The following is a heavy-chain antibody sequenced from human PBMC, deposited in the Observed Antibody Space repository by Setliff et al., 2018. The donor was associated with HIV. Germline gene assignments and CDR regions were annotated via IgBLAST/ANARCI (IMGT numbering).Heavy chain of an antibody. CDR1: GYSFTGYY. CDR2: INPKSGAT. J-gene: IGHJ4*02. Sequence: ASVKVSCKASGYSFTGYYVNWVRQAPGQGLEWMGRINPKSGATNLAQKFQGRVTLTRDTSVTTVYMELTSLRSDDTAVYYCARGGEGLANWGQGTLVTVSS. D-gene: IGHD3-16*01. V-gene: IGHV1-2*06. CDR3: ARGGEGLAN.